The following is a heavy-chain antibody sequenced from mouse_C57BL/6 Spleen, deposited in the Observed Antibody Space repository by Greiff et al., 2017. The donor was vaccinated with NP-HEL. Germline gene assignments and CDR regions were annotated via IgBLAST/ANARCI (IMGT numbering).Heavy chain of an antibody. D-gene: IGHD4-1*01. CDR2: INPDNGGT. Sequence: VQLQQSGPVLVKPGASVKMSCKASGYTFTDYYMNWVKQSHGKSLEWIGDINPDNGGTSYNQKFKGKATLTVEKSSSTAYIELNSLTSEDSAVYYCARWEGYFDVWGTGTTVTVSS. J-gene: IGHJ1*03. CDR3: ARWEGYFDV. V-gene: IGHV1-19*01. CDR1: GYTFTDYY.